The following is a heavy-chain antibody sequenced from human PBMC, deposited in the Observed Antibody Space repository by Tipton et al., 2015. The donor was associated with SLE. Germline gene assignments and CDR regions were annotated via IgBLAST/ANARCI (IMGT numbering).Heavy chain of an antibody. J-gene: IGHJ3*02. CDR1: GYTFTGYY. CDR2: INPNSGGT. CDR3: ATLDVRFLEWLLFTDDAFDI. D-gene: IGHD3-3*01. V-gene: IGHV1-2*02. Sequence: QSGAEVKKPGASVKVSCKASGYTFTGYYMHWVRQAPGQGLEWMGWINPNSGGTNYAQKFQGRVTMTRDTSISTAYMELSRLRSDDTAVYYCATLDVRFLEWLLFTDDAFDIWGQGTMVTVSS.